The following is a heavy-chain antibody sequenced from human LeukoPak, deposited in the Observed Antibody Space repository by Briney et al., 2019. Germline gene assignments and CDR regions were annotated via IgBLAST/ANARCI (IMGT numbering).Heavy chain of an antibody. CDR1: GFTFSSYG. V-gene: IGHV1-2*02. Sequence: PGGSLRLSCAASGFTFSSYGMHWVRQAPGQGLEWMGWINPNSGGTNYAQKFQGRVTMTRDTSISTAYMELSRLRSDETAVYYCALLPIAAATSQMATTHFDYWGQGTLVTVSS. CDR3: ALLPIAAATSQMATTHFDY. CDR2: INPNSGGT. J-gene: IGHJ4*02. D-gene: IGHD5-24*01.